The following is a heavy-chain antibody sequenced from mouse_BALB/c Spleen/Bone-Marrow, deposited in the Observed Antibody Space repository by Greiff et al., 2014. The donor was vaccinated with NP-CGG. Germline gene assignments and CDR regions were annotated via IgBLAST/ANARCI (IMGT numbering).Heavy chain of an antibody. V-gene: IGHV1-4*01. D-gene: IGHD2-1*01. J-gene: IGHJ4*01. CDR2: INPSSGYT. Sequence: VQLQQSGAELARPGASVKMSCRASGYTFTTYTMHWVKQRPGQGLEWIGYINPSSGYTYYNQKFKDKATLTADKSSSAAYLQXXXXXXEDSAVYYCARVYGNYDAMDYWGQGTSVTVSS. CDR1: GYTFTTYT. CDR3: ARVYGNYDAMDY.